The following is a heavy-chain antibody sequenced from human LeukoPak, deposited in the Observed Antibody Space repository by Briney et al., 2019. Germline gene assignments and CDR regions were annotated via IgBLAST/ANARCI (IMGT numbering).Heavy chain of an antibody. CDR2: IYYSGST. Sequence: PSETLSLTCTVSGGSISSYYWSWIRQPPGEGLEWIGYIYYSGSTNYNPSLKSRVTISVDTSKNQFSPKLSSVTAADTAVYYCASGYSYGPPGVFDYWGQGTLVTVSS. D-gene: IGHD5-18*01. CDR3: ASGYSYGPPGVFDY. CDR1: GGSISSYY. J-gene: IGHJ4*02. V-gene: IGHV4-59*01.